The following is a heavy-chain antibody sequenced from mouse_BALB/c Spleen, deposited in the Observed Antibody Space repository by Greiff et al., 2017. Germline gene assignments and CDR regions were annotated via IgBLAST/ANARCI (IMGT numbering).Heavy chain of an antibody. CDR3: ARGGTMITREFAY. CDR2: ISDGGSYT. D-gene: IGHD2-4*01. J-gene: IGHJ3*01. V-gene: IGHV5-4*02. Sequence: DVHLVESGGGLVKPGGSLKLSCAASGFTFSDYYLYWVRQTPEKRLEWVATISDGGSYTYYPDSVKGRFTISRDNAKNNLYLQMSSLKSEDTAMYYCARGGTMITREFAYWGQGTLVTVSA. CDR1: GFTFSDYY.